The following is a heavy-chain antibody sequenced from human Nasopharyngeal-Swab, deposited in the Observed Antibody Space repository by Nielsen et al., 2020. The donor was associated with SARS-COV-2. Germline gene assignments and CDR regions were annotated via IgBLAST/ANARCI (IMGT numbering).Heavy chain of an antibody. Sequence: GESLKISCAASGFTFSDYYMSWIRQAPGKGLEWISYITNSGTTTYYADSVKGRFTVSRDNAKNSLFLQMNNLKVDDAAVYYCARGGAYARADHWGQGTLITVSS. CDR3: ARGGAYARADH. V-gene: IGHV3-11*01. J-gene: IGHJ4*02. CDR1: GFTFSDYY. CDR2: ITNSGTTT. D-gene: IGHD3-16*01.